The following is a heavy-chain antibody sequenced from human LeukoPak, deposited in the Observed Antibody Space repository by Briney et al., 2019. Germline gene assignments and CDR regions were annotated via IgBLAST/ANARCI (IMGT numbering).Heavy chain of an antibody. CDR3: ARHATVTSFTFAY. CDR2: IYYSGNT. D-gene: IGHD4-17*01. Sequence: SETLSLTCTVSGGSISSYYWSWIRQPPGKGLEWIGSIYYSGNTYYNPSLKSRVTISVDTSKNQFSLELNSVTAADTAVYYCARHATVTSFTFAYWGRGTLVTVSS. CDR1: GGSISSYY. J-gene: IGHJ4*02. V-gene: IGHV4-39*01.